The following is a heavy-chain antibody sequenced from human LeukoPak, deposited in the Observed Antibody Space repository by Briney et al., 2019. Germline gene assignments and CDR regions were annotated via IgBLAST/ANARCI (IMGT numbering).Heavy chain of an antibody. V-gene: IGHV3-21*01. CDR2: ITTSSTYI. D-gene: IGHD6-6*01. CDR1: GFSFSDYN. Sequence: GGSLRLSCAASGFSFSDYNMNWVRQAPGKALEWVSSITTSSTYIYYGDSVKGRFTISRDNAKNSLYLQMNGLRAEDTAVYYCARASLSAFWYSSSPGDAFDIWGQGTMVTVSS. CDR3: ARASLSAFWYSSSPGDAFDI. J-gene: IGHJ3*02.